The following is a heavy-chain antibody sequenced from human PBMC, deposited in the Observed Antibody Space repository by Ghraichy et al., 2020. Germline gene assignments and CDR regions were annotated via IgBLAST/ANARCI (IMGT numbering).Heavy chain of an antibody. CDR3: ARDLVRRGYDSSGYYYGY. J-gene: IGHJ4*02. Sequence: ASVKVSCKASGYTFTSYGISWVRQAPGQGLEWMGWISAYNGNTNYAQKLQGRVTMTTDTSTSTAYMELRSLRSDDTAVYYCARDLVRRGYDSSGYYYGYWGQGTLVTVSS. V-gene: IGHV1-18*01. CDR1: GYTFTSYG. CDR2: ISAYNGNT. D-gene: IGHD3-22*01.